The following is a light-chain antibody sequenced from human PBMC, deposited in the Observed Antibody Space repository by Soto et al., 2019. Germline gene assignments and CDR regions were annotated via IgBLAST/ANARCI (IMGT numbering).Light chain of an antibody. J-gene: IGKJ1*01. CDR2: GAS. V-gene: IGKV3-20*01. CDR1: QTVSSSK. CDR3: HKYGSSTRT. Sequence: EIVLTQSPCTLSLSPGERATLSCRASQTVSSSKLAWYQQKPGQATKVLIYGASSRATGIPDRFSGSGSGTDFTLTISSLEPEDFAVYYCHKYGSSTRTFGQGTKVEIK.